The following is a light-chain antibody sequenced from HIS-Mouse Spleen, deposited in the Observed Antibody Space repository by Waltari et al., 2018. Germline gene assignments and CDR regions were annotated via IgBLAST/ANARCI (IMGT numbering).Light chain of an antibody. CDR1: NIGSKS. V-gene: IGLV3-21*03. J-gene: IGLJ2*01. CDR3: QVWDSSSDHVV. Sequence: SYVLTQPPSLSVAPGKTARITRGGNNIGSKSRQWYQHKPGQAPVLVVYDDSDRPSGIPERFSGSNSGNTATLTISRVEAGDEADYYCQVWDSSSDHVVFGGGTKLTVL. CDR2: DDS.